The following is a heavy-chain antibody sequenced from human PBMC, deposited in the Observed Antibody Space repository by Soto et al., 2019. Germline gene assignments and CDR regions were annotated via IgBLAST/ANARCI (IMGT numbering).Heavy chain of an antibody. V-gene: IGHV4-31*03. J-gene: IGHJ5*02. CDR1: GGSISSGGYY. Sequence: PSETLSLTCTVSGGSISSGGYYWSWIRQHPGKGLEWIGYIYYSGSTYYNPSLKSRVTISVDTSKNQFSLKLSSVTAADAAVYYCARERGNWFDPWGQGTLVTVSS. CDR3: ARERGNWFDP. CDR2: IYYSGST.